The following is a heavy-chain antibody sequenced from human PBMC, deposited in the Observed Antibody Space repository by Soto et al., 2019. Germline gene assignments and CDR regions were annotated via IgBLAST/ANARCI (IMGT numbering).Heavy chain of an antibody. Sequence: GESLKISCAASGFTFSSYAMSWVRQAPGKGLEWVSAISGSGGSTYYADSVKGRFTISRDNSKNTLYLQMNSLRAEDTAVYYCAKVSGQDIAAAGSNWFDPWGQGTLVTVSS. V-gene: IGHV3-23*01. CDR1: GFTFSSYA. D-gene: IGHD6-13*01. CDR2: ISGSGGST. CDR3: AKVSGQDIAAAGSNWFDP. J-gene: IGHJ5*02.